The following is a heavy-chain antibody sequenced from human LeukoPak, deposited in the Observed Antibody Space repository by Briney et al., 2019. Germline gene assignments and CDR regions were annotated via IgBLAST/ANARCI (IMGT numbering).Heavy chain of an antibody. CDR3: ARAVAGLGSEDY. Sequence: SETLSLTCTVSGGSISSYYWSWIRQPPGKGLEWIGYIYYSGSTNYNPSLKSRVTISVDTSKNQFSLKLSSVTAADTAVYYCARAVAGLGSEDYWGQGTLVTVSS. V-gene: IGHV4-59*08. CDR2: IYYSGST. D-gene: IGHD6-19*01. CDR1: GGSISSYY. J-gene: IGHJ4*02.